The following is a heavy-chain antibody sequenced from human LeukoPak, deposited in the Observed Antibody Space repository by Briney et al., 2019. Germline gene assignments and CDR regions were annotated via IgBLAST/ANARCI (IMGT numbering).Heavy chain of an antibody. CDR3: ARAGSWYGPFDY. V-gene: IGHV3-30*02. D-gene: IGHD6-13*01. J-gene: IGHJ4*02. CDR2: IRYDGSNK. Sequence: GGSLRLSCAASGFTFSSYGMHWVRQAPGKGLEWVAFIRYDGSNKYYADSVKGRFTISRDNSKNTLYLQMNSLRAEDTAVYYCARAGSWYGPFDYWGQGTLVTVSS. CDR1: GFTFSSYG.